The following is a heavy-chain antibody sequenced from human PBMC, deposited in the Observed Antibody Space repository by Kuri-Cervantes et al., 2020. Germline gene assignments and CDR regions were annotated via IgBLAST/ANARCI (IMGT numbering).Heavy chain of an antibody. CDR2: ISYDGSSK. Sequence: GESLKISCAASGFTFRTYAIHWVRQSPGKGLEWVAVISYDGSSKYYADSVKGRFTISRDNAKNSLYLQMNSLRVEDTAVYYCARDRGGMTMVRGGIFGGQGTLVTVSS. J-gene: IGHJ4*02. D-gene: IGHD3-10*01. CDR3: ARDRGGMTMVRGGIF. V-gene: IGHV3-30-3*01. CDR1: GFTFRTYA.